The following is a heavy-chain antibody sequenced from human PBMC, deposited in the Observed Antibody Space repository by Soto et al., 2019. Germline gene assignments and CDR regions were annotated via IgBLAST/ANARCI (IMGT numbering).Heavy chain of an antibody. CDR1: GYTFTSYG. CDR3: ARDGYCSSTSCYFPDNWFDP. D-gene: IGHD2-2*01. V-gene: IGHV1-18*01. CDR2: ISAYNGNT. Sequence: GASVKVSCKASGYTFTSYGISWVRQAPGQGLEWMGWISAYNGNTNYAQKLQGRVTMTTDTSTSTAYMELRSLRSDDTAVYYCARDGYCSSTSCYFPDNWFDPWGQGTLVTVSS. J-gene: IGHJ5*02.